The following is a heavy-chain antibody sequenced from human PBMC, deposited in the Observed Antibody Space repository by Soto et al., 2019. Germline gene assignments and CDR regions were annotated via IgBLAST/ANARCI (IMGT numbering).Heavy chain of an antibody. CDR3: ARVGFGGVVVAATTPPGSWFDP. Sequence: SVKVSCKASGGTFSSYAISWVRQAPGQGLEWMGGIIPIFGTANYAQKFQGRVTITADESTSTAYMELSSLRSEDTAVYYCARVGFGGVVVAATTPPGSWFDPWGQGTLVTVSS. CDR2: IIPIFGTA. V-gene: IGHV1-69*13. D-gene: IGHD2-15*01. J-gene: IGHJ5*02. CDR1: GGTFSSYA.